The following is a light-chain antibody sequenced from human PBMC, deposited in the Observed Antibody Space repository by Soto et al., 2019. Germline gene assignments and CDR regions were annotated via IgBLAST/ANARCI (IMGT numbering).Light chain of an antibody. CDR3: QQYKNYLT. CDR1: QSISTW. J-gene: IGKJ3*01. CDR2: GAS. Sequence: DIPMTQSPSTLSASVGDRVTITCRASQSISTWLAWYQQKPGKAPKVLIYGASSLESGVPSRFSGSGSGTEFTLTISSLQPDDFATYYCQQYKNYLTFGPGTKVDIK. V-gene: IGKV1-5*01.